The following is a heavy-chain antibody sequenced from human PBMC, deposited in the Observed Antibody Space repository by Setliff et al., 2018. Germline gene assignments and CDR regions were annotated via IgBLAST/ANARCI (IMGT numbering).Heavy chain of an antibody. J-gene: IGHJ6*02. V-gene: IGHV3-23*01. CDR1: RFTFSNYA. CDR3: AKHGAYNDFLTGYNFYYDMDV. CDR2: ISSNGGST. Sequence: PGGSLRLSCAASRFTFSNYAMSWVRQAPGKGLEYVSAISSNGGSTYYADSVKGRFTISRDNSKNTLYLQMNSLRAEDTAVYYCAKHGAYNDFLTGYNFYYDMDVWGQGTTVTVS. D-gene: IGHD3-9*01.